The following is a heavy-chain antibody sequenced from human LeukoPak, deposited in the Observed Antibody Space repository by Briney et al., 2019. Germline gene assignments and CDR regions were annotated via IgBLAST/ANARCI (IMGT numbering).Heavy chain of an antibody. D-gene: IGHD3-22*01. CDR2: INPNSGGT. CDR1: GYTFTGYY. J-gene: IGHJ4*02. Sequence: ASVKVSCKASGYTFTGYYMHWVRQAPGQGLEWMGWINPNSGGTNYAQKFQGRVTMTRDTSISTAYMELSRLRSDDTAVYYCARMTRYNDSSGYDYWGQGTLVTVSS. V-gene: IGHV1-2*02. CDR3: ARMTRYNDSSGYDY.